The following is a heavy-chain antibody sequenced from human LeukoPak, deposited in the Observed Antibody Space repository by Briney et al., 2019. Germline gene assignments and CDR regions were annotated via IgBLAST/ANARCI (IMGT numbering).Heavy chain of an antibody. CDR2: IYTSGST. CDR1: GGSISSGSYY. CDR3: ARFDSSGWYYFDY. J-gene: IGHJ4*02. Sequence: SETLSLTCTVSGGSISSGSYYWSWIRQPAGKGLEWIGRIYTSGSTNYNPSLKSRVTISVYTSKNQFSLKLSSVTAADTAVYYCARFDSSGWYYFDYWGQGTLVTVSS. D-gene: IGHD6-19*01. V-gene: IGHV4-61*02.